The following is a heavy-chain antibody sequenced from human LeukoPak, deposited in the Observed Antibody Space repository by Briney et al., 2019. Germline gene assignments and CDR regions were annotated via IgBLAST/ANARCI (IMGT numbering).Heavy chain of an antibody. CDR1: GGSMSGYY. D-gene: IGHD6-19*01. Sequence: SETLSLTCTVSGGSMSGYYWGWIRQPPGQGLEYIGYIYRVGGANYNPSVRSRVNISLGTSKNQFSLKLSSVTTADTAVYFCARRYNSGWSPTFDYWGQGILVTVST. CDR3: ARRYNSGWSPTFDY. V-gene: IGHV4-59*01. CDR2: IYRVGGA. J-gene: IGHJ4*02.